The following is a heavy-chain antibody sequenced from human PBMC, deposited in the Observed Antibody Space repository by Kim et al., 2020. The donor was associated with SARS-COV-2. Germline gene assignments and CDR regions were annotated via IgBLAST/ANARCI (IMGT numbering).Heavy chain of an antibody. D-gene: IGHD3-16*01. CDR1: GFTFSSYW. CDR2: INSDGSST. Sequence: GGSLRLSCAASGFTFSSYWMHLVRQAPGKGLVWVSRINSDGSSTSYADSVKGRFTISRDNAKNTLYLQMNSLRAEDTAVYYCARPLKDYEYFQHWGQGTLVTVSS. CDR3: ARPLKDYEYFQH. V-gene: IGHV3-74*01. J-gene: IGHJ1*01.